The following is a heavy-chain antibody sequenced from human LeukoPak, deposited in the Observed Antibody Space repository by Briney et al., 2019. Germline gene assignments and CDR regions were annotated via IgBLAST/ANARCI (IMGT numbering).Heavy chain of an antibody. CDR3: AKGGFGRPLDY. Sequence: GGSLRLSCAASGFTFDDYSMTWVRQAPGKGLEWVSGINWNGGSTGYADSVKGRFTISRDNAKNSLYLQMNSLRAEDTAVYYCAKGGFGRPLDYWGQGTLVTVSS. D-gene: IGHD3-10*01. J-gene: IGHJ4*02. CDR2: INWNGGST. V-gene: IGHV3-20*04. CDR1: GFTFDDYS.